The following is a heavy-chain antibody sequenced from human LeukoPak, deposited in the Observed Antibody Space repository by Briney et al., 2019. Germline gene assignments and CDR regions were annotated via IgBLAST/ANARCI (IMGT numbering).Heavy chain of an antibody. V-gene: IGHV3-21*01. Sequence: GGSLRLSCAASGFTFSSYSMNWVRQAPGKGLEWVSSISSSSSYIYYADSVKGRFTISKDNAKNSLYLQMNSLRAEDTAVYYCARCLGATRCAFDIWGQGTMVTVSS. CDR1: GFTFSSYS. CDR3: ARCLGATRCAFDI. CDR2: ISSSSSYI. D-gene: IGHD1-26*01. J-gene: IGHJ3*02.